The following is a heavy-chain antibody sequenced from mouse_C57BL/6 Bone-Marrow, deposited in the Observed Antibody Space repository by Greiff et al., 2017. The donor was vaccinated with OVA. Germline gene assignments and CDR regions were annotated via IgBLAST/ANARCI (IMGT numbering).Heavy chain of an antibody. J-gene: IGHJ3*01. CDR3: ASYYGYDGFAY. V-gene: IGHV1-64*01. CDR1: GYTFTSYW. CDR2: IHPNSGST. Sequence: QVQLKQPGAELVKPGASVKLSCKASGYTFTSYWMHWVKQRPGQGLEWIGMIHPNSGSTNYNEKFKSKATLTVDKSSSTAYMQLSSLTSEDSAVYYCASYYGYDGFAYWGQGTLVTVSA. D-gene: IGHD2-9*01.